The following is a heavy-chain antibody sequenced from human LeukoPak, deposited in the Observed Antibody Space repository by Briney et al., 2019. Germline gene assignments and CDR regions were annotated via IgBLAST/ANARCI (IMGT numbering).Heavy chain of an antibody. D-gene: IGHD5-18*01. J-gene: IGHJ4*02. CDR1: GFTFSSYG. Sequence: PGGSLRLSCAVSGFTFSSYGMHWVRQAPGKGLEWVAVIWYDGSNKYYADSVKGRFTISRDNSKNTLYLQMNSLRAGDTAVYYCARDSFRPADTAMGIDYWGQGTLVTVSS. CDR2: IWYDGSNK. V-gene: IGHV3-33*01. CDR3: ARDSFRPADTAMGIDY.